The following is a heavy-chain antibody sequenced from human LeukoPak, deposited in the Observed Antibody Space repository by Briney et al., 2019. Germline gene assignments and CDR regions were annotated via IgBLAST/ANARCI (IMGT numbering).Heavy chain of an antibody. V-gene: IGHV4-39*07. CDR3: ARSLTYYDDSSGYYAFDI. D-gene: IGHD3-22*01. CDR1: GASISSGSNY. J-gene: IGHJ3*02. CDR2: IYSSGST. Sequence: SETLSLTCSVSGASISSGSNYWGWIRQPPGKTLEWIGSIYSSGSTYYNPSLKSRVIIIIDTPKNHFSLTLSSVTAADTAVYYCARSLTYYDDSSGYYAFDIWGQGTMVTVSS.